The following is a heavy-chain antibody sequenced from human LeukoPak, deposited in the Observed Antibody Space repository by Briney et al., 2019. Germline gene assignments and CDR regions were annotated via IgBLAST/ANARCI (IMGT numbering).Heavy chain of an antibody. V-gene: IGHV4-4*02. D-gene: IGHD2-15*01. CDR1: NGSISSTNW. CDR2: ICHSGTT. J-gene: IGHJ5*02. CDR3: VRVVVVSATLKDWFDP. Sequence: PSETLSLTCAVSNGSISSTNWWSWVRQSPGKGLEYIGEICHSGTTNYNPSLKSRVTISLDKSKNHFSLKLTSVTAADTAVYYCVRVVVVSATLKDWFDPWGQGILVTVSS.